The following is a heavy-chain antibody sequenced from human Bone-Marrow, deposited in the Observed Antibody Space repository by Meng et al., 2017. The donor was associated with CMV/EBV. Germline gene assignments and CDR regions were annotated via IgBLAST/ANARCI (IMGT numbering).Heavy chain of an antibody. V-gene: IGHV4-61*01. D-gene: IGHD2-15*01. CDR3: VRARPGYCSGSNCYIAHFEY. CDR2: IYYSGST. J-gene: IGHJ4*02. Sequence: GSLRLSCPVSGGSVSSASYYWSWIRQPPGKGLEWIGYIYYSGSTNYNPSLKSRVTTSVDTSKNQFSLTLSSVTAADTAVYFCVRARPGYCSGSNCYIAHFEYWGRGALVTVTS. CDR1: GGSVSSASYY.